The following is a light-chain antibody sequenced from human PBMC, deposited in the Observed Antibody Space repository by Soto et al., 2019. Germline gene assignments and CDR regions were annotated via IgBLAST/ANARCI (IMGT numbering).Light chain of an antibody. CDR2: AAS. CDR1: QGIRHD. Sequence: SASVGDRVTITCRASQGIRHDLGWYQQKPGKAPKLLIYAASNLQSGVPSRFSGSGSGTDFTLTISRLEPEDFAVYYCQQYGRSGTFGQGTKVDI. J-gene: IGKJ1*01. CDR3: QQYGRSGT. V-gene: IGKV1-17*01.